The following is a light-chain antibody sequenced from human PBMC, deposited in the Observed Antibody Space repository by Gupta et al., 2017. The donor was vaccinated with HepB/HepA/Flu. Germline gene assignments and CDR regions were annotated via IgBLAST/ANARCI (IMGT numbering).Light chain of an antibody. CDR3: MQALQTPYT. Sequence: DIVMTQSPLSLPVTPGEPASISCRSSQSLLHSNGYNYLDWYLQKPGQSPQLLIYLGSNRASGVPDRFSGSGSGTDFTLKSRRVEAEDVGVYCCMQALQTPYTFGQGTKLEIK. V-gene: IGKV2-28*01. CDR1: QSLLHSNGYNY. J-gene: IGKJ2*01. CDR2: LGS.